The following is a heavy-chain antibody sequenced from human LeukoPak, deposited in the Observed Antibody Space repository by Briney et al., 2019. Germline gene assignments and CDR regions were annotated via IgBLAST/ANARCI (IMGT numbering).Heavy chain of an antibody. CDR3: AKRSAAGTVGYFDY. Sequence: PGGSLRLSCAASGFTFSSYAMHWVRQAPGKGLEWVSDISWNSGTIYYADSVKGRFTISRDDAKNSLYLQMNSLRAEDTALYYCAKRSAAGTVGYFDYWGQGTLVTVSS. J-gene: IGHJ4*02. CDR1: GFTFSSYA. D-gene: IGHD6-13*01. V-gene: IGHV3-9*01. CDR2: ISWNSGTI.